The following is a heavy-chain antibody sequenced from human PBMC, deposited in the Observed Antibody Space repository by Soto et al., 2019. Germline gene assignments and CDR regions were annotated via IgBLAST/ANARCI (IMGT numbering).Heavy chain of an antibody. Sequence: SVKVSCKASGGTFSSYAISWVRQAPGQGLEWMGGIIPIFGTANYAQKFQGRVTITADESTSTAYMELSSLRSEDTAVYYCARGGLVGVVVTAIQTDSFDIWGQGTMVTVSS. CDR2: IIPIFGTA. D-gene: IGHD2-21*02. CDR1: GGTFSSYA. J-gene: IGHJ3*02. V-gene: IGHV1-69*13. CDR3: ARGGLVGVVVTAIQTDSFDI.